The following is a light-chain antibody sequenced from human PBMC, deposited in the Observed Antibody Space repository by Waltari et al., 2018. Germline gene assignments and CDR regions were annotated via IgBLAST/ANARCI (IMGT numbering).Light chain of an antibody. CDR3: ATWDDSLSGVV. V-gene: IGLV1-36*01. Sequence: SNIGSNAVNWYQQLPGKAPKLLIYYDDLLPSGVSVRFSGSKSGTSASLAISGLQSEDEAHYYCATWDDSLSGVVFGGGTKLTVL. CDR1: SNIGSNA. J-gene: IGLJ3*02. CDR2: YDD.